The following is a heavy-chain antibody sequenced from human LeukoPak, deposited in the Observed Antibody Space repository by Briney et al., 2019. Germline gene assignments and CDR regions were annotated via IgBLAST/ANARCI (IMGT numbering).Heavy chain of an antibody. D-gene: IGHD2-2*01. Sequence: ASVKVSCKASGYTLNSYGISWVRQAPGQGLEWMGWISPYNGYTNYAQKLQGRVTMTTDTSTSTAYMELRSLRSDDTAVYYCARWYCSSTSCYAGAFDIWGQGTMVTVSS. J-gene: IGHJ3*02. V-gene: IGHV1-18*04. CDR1: GYTLNSYG. CDR3: ARWYCSSTSCYAGAFDI. CDR2: ISPYNGYT.